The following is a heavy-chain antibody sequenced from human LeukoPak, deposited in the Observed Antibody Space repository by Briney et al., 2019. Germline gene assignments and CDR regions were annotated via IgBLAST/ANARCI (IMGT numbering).Heavy chain of an antibody. J-gene: IGHJ4*02. V-gene: IGHV3-49*04. Sequence: AGGSLRLSCSASGFNFGDYAMSWVRQTPGKGLQWVGFIRSKVYCWTPEYAASVKVRFTISSDYSKIVAYLFMDSLRSEYTAVYYCSTGGNDYHNYKYPQWGQGTLVTVSS. D-gene: IGHD4-11*01. CDR2: IRSKVYCWTP. CDR1: GFNFGDYA. CDR3: STGGNDYHNYKYPQ.